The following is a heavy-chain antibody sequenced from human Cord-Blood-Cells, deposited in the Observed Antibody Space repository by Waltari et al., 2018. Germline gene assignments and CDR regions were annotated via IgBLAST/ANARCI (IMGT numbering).Heavy chain of an antibody. CDR3: ARGLLLWFGELSRMDAFDI. CDR2: IYYSGST. CDR1: GGSISSSSYY. J-gene: IGHJ3*02. Sequence: QLQLQESGPGLVKPSETLSLTCTVSGGSISSSSYYWGWIRQPPGKGLEWIGSIYYSGSTYYNPSLKSRVTISVDTSKKQFSLKLSSVTAADTAVYYCARGLLLWFGELSRMDAFDIWGQGTMVTVSS. V-gene: IGHV4-39*01. D-gene: IGHD3-10*01.